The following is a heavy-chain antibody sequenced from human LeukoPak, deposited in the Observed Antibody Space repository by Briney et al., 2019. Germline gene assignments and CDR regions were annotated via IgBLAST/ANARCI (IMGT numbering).Heavy chain of an antibody. D-gene: IGHD3-10*01. J-gene: IGHJ6*04. CDR1: GYTFTDYF. Sequence: ASVKVSCKASGYTFTDYFIHWVRQAPGQGLEWMGWINPNIGDASYAQKFQDRVTMTRDRSINTAYMELSRLTSDDTAVYYCARANGDGSGSYYNYHYYYGMDVWGKGTTVTVSS. V-gene: IGHV1-2*02. CDR2: INPNIGDA. CDR3: ARANGDGSGSYYNYHYYYGMDV.